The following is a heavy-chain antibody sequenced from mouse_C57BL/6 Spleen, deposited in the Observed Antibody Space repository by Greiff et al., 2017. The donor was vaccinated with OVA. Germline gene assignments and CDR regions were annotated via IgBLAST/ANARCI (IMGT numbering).Heavy chain of an antibody. V-gene: IGHV5-17*01. J-gene: IGHJ4*01. CDR3: ARHYDYDEGGYYAMDY. Sequence: EVKVVESGGGLVKPGGSLKLSCAASGFTFSDYGMHWVRQAPEKGLEWVAYISSGSSTIYYADTVKGRFTISRDNAKNTLFLQMTSLRSEDTAMYYCARHYDYDEGGYYAMDYWGQGTSVTVSS. CDR1: GFTFSDYG. D-gene: IGHD2-4*01. CDR2: ISSGSSTI.